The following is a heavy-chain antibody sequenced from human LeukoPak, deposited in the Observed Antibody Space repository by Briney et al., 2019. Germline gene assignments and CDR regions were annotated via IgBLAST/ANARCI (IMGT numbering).Heavy chain of an antibody. J-gene: IGHJ3*02. CDR3: CVSEGMAFDI. V-gene: IGHV3-74*01. CDR2: INTDGSST. D-gene: IGHD6-13*01. Sequence: GGSLRLSCAASGFTFSNYWMHWVRQAPGKGLVWVSRINTDGSSTSYADSVKGRFTISRDNAKNTLYLQMSSLRAEDTAVYCCCVSEGMAFDIWGQGTMVTVSS. CDR1: GFTFSNYW.